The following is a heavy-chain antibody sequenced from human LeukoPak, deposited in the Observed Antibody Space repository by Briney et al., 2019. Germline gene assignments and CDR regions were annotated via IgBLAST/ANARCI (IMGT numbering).Heavy chain of an antibody. CDR3: ATGMEYYDFWSGYSYYYYYMDV. J-gene: IGHJ6*03. CDR1: GGSFSGYY. D-gene: IGHD3-3*01. Sequence: SETLSLTCAVYGGSFSGYYWSWIRQPPGKGLEWIGEINHSGSTNYNPSLKSRVTISVDTSKNQFSLKLSSVTAADTAVYYCATGMEYYDFWSGYSYYYYYMDVWGKGTTVTVSS. V-gene: IGHV4-34*01. CDR2: INHSGST.